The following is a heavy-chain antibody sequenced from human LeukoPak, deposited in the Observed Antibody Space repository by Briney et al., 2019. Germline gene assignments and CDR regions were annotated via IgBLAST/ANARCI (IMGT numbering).Heavy chain of an antibody. J-gene: IGHJ4*02. CDR2: INWNGDDT. CDR1: GFNVRANY. D-gene: IGHD3-16*01. CDR3: VRGGELVGSYFDY. Sequence: GGSLRLSCAASGFNVRANYMAWVRQAPGKGLEWVSGINWNGDDTTYADSVKGRFTISRDNAKNSLYLQINSLRAEDTALYYCVRGGELVGSYFDYWGPGTLVTVSS. V-gene: IGHV3-20*04.